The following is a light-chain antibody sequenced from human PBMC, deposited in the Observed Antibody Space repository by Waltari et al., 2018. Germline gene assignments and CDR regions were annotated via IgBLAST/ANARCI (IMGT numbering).Light chain of an antibody. J-gene: IGLJ2*01. CDR3: SSYTSSSTYVV. CDR2: DVS. V-gene: IGLV2-14*03. Sequence: QSALTQPASVSGSPGQSIPISCPGPSRARGGYNYDSWYQQHPGKAPKLMIYDVSNRPSGVSNRFSGSKSGNTASLTISGLQAEDEADYYCSSYTSSSTYVVFGGGTKLTVL. CDR1: SRARGGYNY.